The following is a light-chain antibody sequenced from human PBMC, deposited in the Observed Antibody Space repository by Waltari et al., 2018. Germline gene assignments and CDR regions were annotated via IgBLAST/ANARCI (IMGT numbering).Light chain of an antibody. Sequence: EIVLTQSPATLSLSPGQSAALSCRASQTISTSLAWYQHKPGQPPRLVIYDASNRATDIPARFSGSGSETDFNLTISSLEAEDFAVYYCQQRYTWPLAFGGGTTVEIK. CDR1: QTISTS. CDR3: QQRYTWPLA. CDR2: DAS. V-gene: IGKV3-11*01. J-gene: IGKJ4*01.